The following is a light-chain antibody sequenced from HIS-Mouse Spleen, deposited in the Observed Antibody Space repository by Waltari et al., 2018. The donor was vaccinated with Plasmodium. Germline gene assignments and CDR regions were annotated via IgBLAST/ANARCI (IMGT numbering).Light chain of an antibody. V-gene: IGLV1-44*01. CDR3: AAWDDSLNGVV. Sequence: QSVLTQPPSASGTPGQRVTISCSGSSSNIGRNTVNWYQQLPLTAPKPLIYSMNPRPSGVPYRFSGSKSGTSASLAISGLQSEDEADYYCAAWDDSLNGVVFGGGTKLTVL. J-gene: IGLJ2*01. CDR2: SMN. CDR1: SSNIGRNT.